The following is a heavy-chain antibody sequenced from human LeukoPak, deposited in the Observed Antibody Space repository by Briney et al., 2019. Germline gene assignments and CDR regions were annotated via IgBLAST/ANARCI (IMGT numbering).Heavy chain of an antibody. CDR1: GGSISNDY. CDR2: TYKIGST. V-gene: IGHV4-59*01. Sequence: PSETLSLTCTVSGGSISNDYWSWIRQPPGKGLEWIGYTYKIGSTGYNPSLKSRVTISVDTSKNQFSLKLSSVTAADTAVYYCARDQSYCSGGSCYSDAFDIWGQGTMVTVSS. CDR3: ARDQSYCSGGSCYSDAFDI. D-gene: IGHD2-15*01. J-gene: IGHJ3*02.